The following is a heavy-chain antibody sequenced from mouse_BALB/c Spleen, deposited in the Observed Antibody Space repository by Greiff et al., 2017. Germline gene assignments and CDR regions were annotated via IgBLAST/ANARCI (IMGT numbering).Heavy chain of an antibody. CDR3: ANGGYSFMDY. CDR2: ISSGSSTI. D-gene: IGHD2-14*01. CDR1: GFTFSSFG. V-gene: IGHV5-17*02. J-gene: IGHJ4*01. Sequence: EVKLVESGGGLVQPGGSRKLSCAASGFTFSSFGMHWVRQAPEKGLEWVAYISSGSSTIYYADTVKGRFTISRDNPKNTLFLQMTSLRSEDTAMYYCANGGYSFMDYWGQGTSVTVSS.